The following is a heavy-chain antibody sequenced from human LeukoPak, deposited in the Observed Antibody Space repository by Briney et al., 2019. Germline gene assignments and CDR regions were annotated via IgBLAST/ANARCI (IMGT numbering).Heavy chain of an antibody. CDR2: IIPIFGTA. V-gene: IGHV1-69*13. CDR3: ARTTVYNWNDYYFDY. D-gene: IGHD1-1*01. CDR1: GGTFSSYA. Sequence: GASVNVSCKASGGTFSSYAISWVRQDPGQGVEWMGGIIPIFGTANYAQKLQGRVTITADESTSTAYMELSSLRSEDTAVYYCARTTVYNWNDYYFDYWGQGTLVTVSS. J-gene: IGHJ4*02.